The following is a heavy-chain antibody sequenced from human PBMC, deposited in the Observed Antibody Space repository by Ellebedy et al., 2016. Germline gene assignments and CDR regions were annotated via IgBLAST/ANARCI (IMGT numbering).Heavy chain of an antibody. D-gene: IGHD6-19*01. V-gene: IGHV3-21*04. CDR2: ISSSSSYI. CDR3: AKDKYGAVAGTFRT. J-gene: IGHJ5*02. CDR1: GFTFSSYS. Sequence: GESLKISCAASGFTFSSYSMNWVRQAPGKGLEWVSSISSSSSYIYYADSVKGRFTISRDNAKNSLYLQMNSLRAEDTALYYCAKDKYGAVAGTFRTWGQGTLVTVSS.